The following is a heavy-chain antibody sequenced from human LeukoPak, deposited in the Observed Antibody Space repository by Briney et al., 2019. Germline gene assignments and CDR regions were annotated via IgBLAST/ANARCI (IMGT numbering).Heavy chain of an antibody. CDR2: IWYDGSNK. CDR1: GFTFSSYG. CDR3: ATEGRSTTPGY. V-gene: IGHV3-33*03. J-gene: IGHJ4*02. Sequence: PGGSLRLSCAASGFTFSSYGMHWVRQAPGKGLEWVAVIWYDGSNKYYADSVKGRFTISRDNARNSLYLQMNSLRAEDTSVYYCATEGRSTTPGYWGQGTLVIVSS. D-gene: IGHD6-13*01.